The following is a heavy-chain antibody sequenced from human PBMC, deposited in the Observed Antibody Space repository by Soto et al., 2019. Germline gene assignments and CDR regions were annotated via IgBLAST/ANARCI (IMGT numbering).Heavy chain of an antibody. CDR1: GFTFSRGG. Sequence: QVQLVESGGGEVQPWRSLRLSCAASGFTFSRGGMHWLPQAPGKGLEWVAVIWYDGTNIYYAESVKGRVTLSRDNSKNPLYLQSNSLRDEETAVYYCAIECELRLGELSLTRLGHWGQVALVTVAT. D-gene: IGHD3-16*02. CDR2: IWYDGTNI. CDR3: AIECELRLGELSLTRLGH. J-gene: IGHJ5*02. V-gene: IGHV3-33*01.